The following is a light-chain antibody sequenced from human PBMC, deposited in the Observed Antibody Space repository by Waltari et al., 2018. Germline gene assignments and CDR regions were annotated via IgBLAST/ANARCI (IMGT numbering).Light chain of an antibody. Sequence: QSALTQSASVSGSPGQSITISCTGTSSDIGTFNLVSWYRKYPGEAPKVLIYEVTKRPSGVSTRFSGSKSVNTASLTISGLQTEDEADYFCSSYAGSKTFVLFGGGTKLTVL. CDR2: EVT. CDR3: SSYAGSKTFVL. CDR1: SSDIGTFNL. V-gene: IGLV2-23*02. J-gene: IGLJ2*01.